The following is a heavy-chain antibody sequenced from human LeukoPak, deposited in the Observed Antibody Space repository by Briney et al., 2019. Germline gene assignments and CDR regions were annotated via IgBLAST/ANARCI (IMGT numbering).Heavy chain of an antibody. V-gene: IGHV4-34*01. CDR2: INHSGST. CDR3: ARHSYGDYEQCFDY. CDR1: GGSFSGYY. D-gene: IGHD4-17*01. Sequence: SETLSLTCAVYGGSFSGYYWSWIRQPPGKGLEWIEEINHSGSTNYNPSLKSRVTISVDTSKNQFSLKLSSVTAADTAVYYCARHSYGDYEQCFDYWGQGTLVTVSS. J-gene: IGHJ4*02.